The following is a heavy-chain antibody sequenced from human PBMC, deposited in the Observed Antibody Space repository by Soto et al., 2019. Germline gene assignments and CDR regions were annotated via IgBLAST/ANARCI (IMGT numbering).Heavy chain of an antibody. D-gene: IGHD3-3*01. J-gene: IGHJ5*02. CDR2: IYHSGST. V-gene: IGHV4-39*07. CDR1: GGSISSSSYY. Sequence: PSETLSLTCTVSGGSISSSSYYWGWIRQPPGKGLEWIGYIYHSGSTYYNPSLKSRVTISVDRSKNQFSLKLSSVTAADTAVYYCAREVNGDYDFWSGYSPQRRRWFDPWGQGTLVTVSS. CDR3: AREVNGDYDFWSGYSPQRRRWFDP.